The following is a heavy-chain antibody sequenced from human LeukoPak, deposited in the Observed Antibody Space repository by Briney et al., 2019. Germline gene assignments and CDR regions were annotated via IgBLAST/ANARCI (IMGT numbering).Heavy chain of an antibody. CDR2: IYSGGST. CDR3: ARDPQYWGRGAFDI. Sequence: GGSLRLSCAASGFTVSSNYMSWVRQAPGKGLEWVSVIYSGGSTYYADSVEGRFTISRDNSKNTLYLQMNSLRAEDTAVYYCARDPQYWGRGAFDIWGQGTMVTVSS. CDR1: GFTVSSNY. D-gene: IGHD3-16*01. J-gene: IGHJ3*02. V-gene: IGHV3-66*01.